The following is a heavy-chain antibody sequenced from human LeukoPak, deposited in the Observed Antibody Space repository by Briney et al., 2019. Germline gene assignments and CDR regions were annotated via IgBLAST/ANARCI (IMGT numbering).Heavy chain of an antibody. V-gene: IGHV3-7*01. J-gene: IGHJ4*02. CDR2: IKQDGSEK. CDR1: GFILSIYW. CDR3: ARLRGLSSGTYRYQTALEY. D-gene: IGHD1-26*01. Sequence: GGSLSLSCVTSGFILSIYWVSCVRQAPGKGLVWVANIKQDGSEKYYVDSVKGRFTISRENAMNSLYLQMNSLRVEDTSVYYCARLRGLSSGTYRYQTALEYWGQGSLVTVSS.